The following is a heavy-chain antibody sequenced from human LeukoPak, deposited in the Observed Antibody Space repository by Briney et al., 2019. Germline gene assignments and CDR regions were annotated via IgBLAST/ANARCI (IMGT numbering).Heavy chain of an antibody. CDR3: TTDKVARITIFGVVTPHY. CDR2: IKSKTDGGTT. D-gene: IGHD3-3*01. J-gene: IGHJ4*02. CDR1: GFTFSNAW. Sequence: GSLRLSCAASGFTFSNAWMSWVRQAPGKGLEWVGRIKSKTDGGTTDYAAPVKGRFTISRDDSKNTLYLQMNSLKTEDTAVYYCTTDKVARITIFGVVTPHYWGQGTLVTVSS. V-gene: IGHV3-15*01.